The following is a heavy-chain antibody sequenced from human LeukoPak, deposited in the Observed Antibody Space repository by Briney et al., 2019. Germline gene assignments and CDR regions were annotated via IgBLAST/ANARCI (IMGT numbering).Heavy chain of an antibody. J-gene: IGHJ4*02. CDR2: IYADGSS. CDR3: ARAYYYRR. D-gene: IGHD3-10*01. Sequence: PSQTLSLTCTVSGGSVSSDNSYWNWIRQPAGKGLEWIGRIYADGSSTYNPSLKSRVTISVDTSKNQFSLRLTSMTAADTAVYYCARAYYYRRWGQGTLVTVSS. CDR1: GGSVSSDNSY. V-gene: IGHV4-61*02.